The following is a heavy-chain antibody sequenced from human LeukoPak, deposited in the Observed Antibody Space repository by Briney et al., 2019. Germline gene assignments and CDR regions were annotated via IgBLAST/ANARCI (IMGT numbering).Heavy chain of an antibody. V-gene: IGHV1-18*01. CDR1: GYAFSFYG. CDR2: ISVNNGNT. D-gene: IGHD3-3*01. Sequence: ASVRVSCKASGYAFSFYGINWVRQAPGQGLEWMGFISVNNGNTHYAEKFQGRVTMATDTSTSTAYLEVRSLRSDDTAVYYCQRITIFGVVIDFDYWGPGTLVTVSS. CDR3: QRITIFGVVIDFDY. J-gene: IGHJ4*02.